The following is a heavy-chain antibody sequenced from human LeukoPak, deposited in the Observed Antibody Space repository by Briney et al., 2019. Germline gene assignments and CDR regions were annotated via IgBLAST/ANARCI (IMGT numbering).Heavy chain of an antibody. CDR1: GNSISSGNYY. D-gene: IGHD3-10*01. V-gene: IGHV4-61*02. Sequence: SETLSLTCKVSGNSISSGNYYWSWIRQPAGKGLEWIGRIYTSGITNYNPSLKSRVTISLDTSKSQFSLKLNSVIAADTAVYYCARDQVKTYYYGSASFDYWGQGTLVTVSS. CDR2: IYTSGIT. J-gene: IGHJ4*02. CDR3: ARDQVKTYYYGSASFDY.